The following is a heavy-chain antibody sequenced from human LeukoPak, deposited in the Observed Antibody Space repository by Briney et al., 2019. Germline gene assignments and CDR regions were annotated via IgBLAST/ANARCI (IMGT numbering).Heavy chain of an antibody. V-gene: IGHV1-3*01. Sequence: GASVKVSCKASGYTFSDYAVHWVRQAPGQRLEWMGWINADNGNTKSSQRLQGRVTIIRDTSASTVYMELSSLRSEDTAVYYCAREHDFWSGYSYDLWGQGTLVTVSS. CDR1: GYTFSDYA. D-gene: IGHD3-3*01. CDR3: AREHDFWSGYSYDL. J-gene: IGHJ5*02. CDR2: INADNGNT.